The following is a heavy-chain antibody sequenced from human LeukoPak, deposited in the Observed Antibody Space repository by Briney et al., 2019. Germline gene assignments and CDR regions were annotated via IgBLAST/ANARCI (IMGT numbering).Heavy chain of an antibody. CDR1: GFTFSSYS. J-gene: IGHJ6*02. CDR2: ISSSSSYI. Sequence: GGSLRLSCAASGFTFSSYSMNWVRQAPGKGLEWVSSISSSSSYIYYADSVKGRFTISRDNAKNSLYLQMNSLRAEDTAVYYCARRLSPGNGMDVWGQGTTVTVSS. V-gene: IGHV3-21*01. CDR3: ARRLSPGNGMDV. D-gene: IGHD3-10*01.